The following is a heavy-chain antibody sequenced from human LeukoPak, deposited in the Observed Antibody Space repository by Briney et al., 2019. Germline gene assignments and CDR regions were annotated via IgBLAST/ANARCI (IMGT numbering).Heavy chain of an antibody. CDR1: GDSISTGDYY. CDR3: TRAPQLVFSDS. J-gene: IGHJ4*02. Sequence: SQTLSLTCTVSGDSISTGDYYWSWIRQPPGKGLEWIGYIYYSGITYYNPSLKSRVTLSIDTSKNQFSLKLSSVTAADTAVYYCTRAPQLVFSDSWGQGTLVTVSS. D-gene: IGHD6-13*01. V-gene: IGHV4-30-4*01. CDR2: IYYSGIT.